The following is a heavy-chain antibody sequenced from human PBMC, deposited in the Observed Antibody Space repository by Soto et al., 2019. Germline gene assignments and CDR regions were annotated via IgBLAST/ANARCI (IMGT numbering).Heavy chain of an antibody. CDR2: ISAFNGDT. J-gene: IGHJ4*02. Sequence: QVQLVQSGNEVKKPGASVNVSCKAFGYTFTSYGFSWVRQVPGQVLEWLGWISAFNGDTHYAQTMKGRLTVTTDTSTTTVHMELRSLTPADTAVYYCTREAGWQRMVPYDWGQGTLVTVS. V-gene: IGHV1-18*04. D-gene: IGHD6-25*01. CDR3: TREAGWQRMVPYD. CDR1: GYTFTSYG.